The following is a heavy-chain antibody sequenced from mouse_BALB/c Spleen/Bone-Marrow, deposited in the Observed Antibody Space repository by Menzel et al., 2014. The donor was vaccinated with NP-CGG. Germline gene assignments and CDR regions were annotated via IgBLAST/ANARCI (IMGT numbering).Heavy chain of an antibody. J-gene: IGHJ4*01. CDR3: ARGYYDYVYAMDY. D-gene: IGHD2-4*01. V-gene: IGHV14-3*02. CDR1: GFNIKDTY. CDR2: IDPANGNT. Sequence: VQLKDSGAALVRPGASVKLSCTASGFNIKDTYMHWVKQRPERGLEWIGRIDPANGNTKYDPKFQGKATITADTSSNTAYLQLSSLTSEDTAVYYCARGYYDYVYAMDYWGQGTSVTVSS.